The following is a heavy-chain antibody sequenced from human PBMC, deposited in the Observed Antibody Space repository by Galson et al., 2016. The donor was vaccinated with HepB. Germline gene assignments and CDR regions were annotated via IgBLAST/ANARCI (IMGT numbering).Heavy chain of an antibody. V-gene: IGHV3-7*01. D-gene: IGHD5-18*01. Sequence: SLRLSCAVSGSIFSGYWMNWVRQAPGKGLEWVANIKQDGSEKHYVDSVKGRFTISRVNVQNSLYLQISSLRAKDTAVYYCARADRIQLWLYFDYWGQGTLVTVSS. CDR1: GSIFSGYW. CDR3: ARADRIQLWLYFDY. J-gene: IGHJ4*02. CDR2: IKQDGSEK.